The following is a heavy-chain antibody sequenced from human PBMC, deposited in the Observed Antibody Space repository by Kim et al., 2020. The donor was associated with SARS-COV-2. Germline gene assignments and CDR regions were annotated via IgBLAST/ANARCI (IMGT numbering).Heavy chain of an antibody. D-gene: IGHD2-2*01. CDR3: ARRRVVPVTFDY. Sequence: SETLSLTCTVSGGSISSSSYYWGWIRQPPGKGLEWIGSIYYSGSTYYNPSLKSRVTISVDTSKNQFSLKLSSVTAADTAVYYCARRRVVPVTFDYWGQGTLVTLSS. J-gene: IGHJ4*02. CDR1: GGSISSSSYY. V-gene: IGHV4-39*01. CDR2: IYYSGST.